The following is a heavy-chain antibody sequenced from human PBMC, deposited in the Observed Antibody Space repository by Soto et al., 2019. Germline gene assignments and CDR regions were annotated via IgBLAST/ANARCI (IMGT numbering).Heavy chain of an antibody. CDR3: ARTKDSRKDY. Sequence: PSETLSLTCTVSGGSISSSSYYWGWIRQPPGKGLEWIGSIYYSGSTYYNPSLKSRVTISVDTSKNQFSLKLSSVTAADTAAYYCARTKDSRKDYWGQGTLVTVSS. D-gene: IGHD2-8*01. CDR2: IYYSGST. V-gene: IGHV4-39*07. J-gene: IGHJ4*02. CDR1: GGSISSSSYY.